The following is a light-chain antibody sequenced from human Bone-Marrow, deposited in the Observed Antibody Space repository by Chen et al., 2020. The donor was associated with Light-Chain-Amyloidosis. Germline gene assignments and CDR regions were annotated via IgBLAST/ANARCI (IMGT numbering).Light chain of an antibody. CDR2: EVT. J-gene: IGLJ1*01. CDR1: RSDVGGDNH. Sequence: QSALTQPASVSGPPGQSITISCTGTRSDVGGDNHVSWYQQHQDKAPKLMIYEVTNRPSWVPDRFSGSKSDNTASLTISGLQTEDEADYFCSSYTITNTLVFGSGTRVTVL. V-gene: IGLV2-14*01. CDR3: SSYTITNTLV.